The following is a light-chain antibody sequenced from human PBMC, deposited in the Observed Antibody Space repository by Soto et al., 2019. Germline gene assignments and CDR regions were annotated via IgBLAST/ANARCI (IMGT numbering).Light chain of an antibody. CDR2: KAS. J-gene: IGKJ1*01. Sequence: DIQMTQSPSTLSASVGDRVTITCRASQSINNYLAWYQQKPGKAPKLLIYKASTLESGVPSRFSGSGSGTEFTLSISSLQPDDFATYYCQQYESFPRTFGQWTKVEIK. CDR3: QQYESFPRT. V-gene: IGKV1-5*03. CDR1: QSINNY.